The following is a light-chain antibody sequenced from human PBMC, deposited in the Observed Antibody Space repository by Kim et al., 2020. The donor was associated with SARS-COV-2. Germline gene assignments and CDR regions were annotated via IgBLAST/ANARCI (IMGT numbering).Light chain of an antibody. Sequence: QSVLTQPPSASGTPGQRVTISCSGSNSNIGRNTVNWYQQLPGTAPKLLIYSGNERPSGVPDRFSGSKSGTSASLAITGLQSEDEADYFCAGWDDSLNGYVFGPGTKVTVL. V-gene: IGLV1-44*01. CDR2: SGN. J-gene: IGLJ1*01. CDR3: AGWDDSLNGYV. CDR1: NSNIGRNT.